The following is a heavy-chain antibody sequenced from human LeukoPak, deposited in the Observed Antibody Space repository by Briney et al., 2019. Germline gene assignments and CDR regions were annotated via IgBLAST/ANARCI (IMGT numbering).Heavy chain of an antibody. J-gene: IGHJ4*02. CDR2: INPNSGGT. CDR1: GYTFTGYY. Sequence: GASVKVSCKASGYTFTGYYMHWVRQAPGQGLEWMGWINPNSGGTNYAQKFQGRVTMTTDTSTSTAYMELRSLRSDDTAVYYCARESDWLLVYWGQGTLVTVSS. D-gene: IGHD3-9*01. V-gene: IGHV1-2*02. CDR3: ARESDWLLVY.